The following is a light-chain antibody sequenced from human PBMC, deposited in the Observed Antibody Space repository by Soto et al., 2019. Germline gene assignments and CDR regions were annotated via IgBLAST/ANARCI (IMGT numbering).Light chain of an antibody. Sequence: EIVMTQSPATLSVSPGERATLSCRASQSVSSNLAWYQQKPGQAPRLLIYGASTRATGIPARFSGSGSGTEFTFPISSLQSEDFAVYYCQQYNNWPPYTFGQGTKLEIK. CDR2: GAS. V-gene: IGKV3-15*01. J-gene: IGKJ2*01. CDR1: QSVSSN. CDR3: QQYNNWPPYT.